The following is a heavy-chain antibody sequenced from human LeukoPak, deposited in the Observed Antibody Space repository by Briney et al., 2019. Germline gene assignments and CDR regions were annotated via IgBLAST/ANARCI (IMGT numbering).Heavy chain of an antibody. V-gene: IGHV4-34*01. CDR2: INHSGST. D-gene: IGHD6-13*01. Sequence: SETLSLICAVYGGSFSGYYWSWIRQPPGKGLEWIGEINHSGSTNYNPSLKSRVTISVDTSKNQFSLKLSSVTAADTAVYYCARVFSFSSSWYPDAFDIWGQGTMVTVSS. CDR1: GGSFSGYY. CDR3: ARVFSFSSSWYPDAFDI. J-gene: IGHJ3*02.